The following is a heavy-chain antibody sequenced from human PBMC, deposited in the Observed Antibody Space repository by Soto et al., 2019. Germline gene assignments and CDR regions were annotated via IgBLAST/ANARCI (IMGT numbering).Heavy chain of an antibody. V-gene: IGHV3-7*01. CDR2: IKEDGSQK. Sequence: EVQLVESGGGLVQPGGSLRLSCAASGFSFSSHWMTWVRQTPGKGLEWVANIKEDGSQKYYVDSVKGRFTILRDNANNSLSRQINSLRVEDTAVYYCARDGRYCTWSDCRGDAFDVWGQGTVVTVSS. D-gene: IGHD2-8*01. CDR1: GFSFSSHW. J-gene: IGHJ3*01. CDR3: ARDGRYCTWSDCRGDAFDV.